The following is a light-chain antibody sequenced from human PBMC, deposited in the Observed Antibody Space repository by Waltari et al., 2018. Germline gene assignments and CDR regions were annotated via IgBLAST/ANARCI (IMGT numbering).Light chain of an antibody. J-gene: IGLJ2*01. Sequence: SYVVTQPPSVSLAPGKTATIPCGGDDIGRKNVCWSQHRPGQAPGLVVYDNSDRSSGVPERFSGSNSGDTATLTISRVEVGDEADFYCQVWDSTTDHAIFGGGTKLTVL. CDR3: QVWDSTTDHAI. CDR1: DIGRKN. CDR2: DNS. V-gene: IGLV3-21*03.